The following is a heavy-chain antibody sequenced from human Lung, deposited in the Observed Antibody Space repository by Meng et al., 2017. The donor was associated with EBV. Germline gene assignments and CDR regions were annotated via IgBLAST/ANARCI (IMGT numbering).Heavy chain of an antibody. Sequence: AGVVQYGVEVKKPGASVKVSCKASGYTFSSYGSSWVRQAPGQGLEWMGWISAYNGNTNYAQKLQGRVTMTTDTSTSTAYMELRSLRSDDTAVYYCARDLGLVGATLDYWGQGTLVTVSS. CDR3: ARDLGLVGATLDY. D-gene: IGHD1-26*01. CDR1: GYTFSSYG. CDR2: ISAYNGNT. J-gene: IGHJ4*02. V-gene: IGHV1-18*01.